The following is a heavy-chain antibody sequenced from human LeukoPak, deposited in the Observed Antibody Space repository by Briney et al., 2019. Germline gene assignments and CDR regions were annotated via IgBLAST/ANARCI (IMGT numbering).Heavy chain of an antibody. CDR1: GDSINSYY. V-gene: IGHV4-4*07. CDR3: ARYTLSGWYDY. D-gene: IGHD6-19*01. J-gene: IGHJ4*02. Sequence: SETLSLTCTVSGDSINSYYWSWIRQPAGKGLEWIGLIHTSGSTNYSPSLKSRVTMSVDTSKNQFSLKLSSVTAADTAVYYCARYTLSGWYDYWGQGTLVTVSS. CDR2: IHTSGST.